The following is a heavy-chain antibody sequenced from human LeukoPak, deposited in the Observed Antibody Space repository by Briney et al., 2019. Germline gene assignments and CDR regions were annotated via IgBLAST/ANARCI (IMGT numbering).Heavy chain of an antibody. Sequence: SETLSLTCTVAGRSISSGGYYWSWILQHPLKGLEWIGYIYYSGSTYYNPSLKSRVTISVDTSKNQFSLKLSSVTAADTAVYYCARALYGGYDSPGYFDYWGQGTLVTVSS. J-gene: IGHJ4*02. V-gene: IGHV4-31*03. CDR1: GRSISSGGYY. CDR3: ARALYGGYDSPGYFDY. CDR2: IYYSGST. D-gene: IGHD5-12*01.